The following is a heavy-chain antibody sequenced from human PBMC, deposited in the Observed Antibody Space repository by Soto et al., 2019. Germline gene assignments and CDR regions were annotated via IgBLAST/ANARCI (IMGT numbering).Heavy chain of an antibody. J-gene: IGHJ4*02. CDR2: INSDGSST. Sequence: EVQLVESGGGLVQPGGSLRLSCAASGFTFSSYWMHWVRQAPGKGLVWVSRINSDGSSTSYADSVKGRFTISRDNAKNTLYLPMNSLRAEDTAVYYCATLSCYPYYFDYWGQGTLVTVSS. CDR3: ATLSCYPYYFDY. D-gene: IGHD3-10*01. CDR1: GFTFSSYW. V-gene: IGHV3-74*01.